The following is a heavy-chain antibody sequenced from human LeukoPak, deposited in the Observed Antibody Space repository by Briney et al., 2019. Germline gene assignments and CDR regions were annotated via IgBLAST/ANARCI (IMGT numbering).Heavy chain of an antibody. CDR1: GDSVSINSAA. CDR2: TYQRSKWYN. V-gene: IGHV6-1*01. Sequence: SQTLSLTCAISGDSVSINSAAWNWIRQSPSRGLEWLGRTYQRSKWYNDYAVSVKSRITINPDISKNQFSLQLNSVTPEDTAVYYCAKDSEVDTAMDIFGGSYLFDYWGQGTLVTVSS. D-gene: IGHD5-18*01. J-gene: IGHJ4*02. CDR3: AKDSEVDTAMDIFGGSYLFDY.